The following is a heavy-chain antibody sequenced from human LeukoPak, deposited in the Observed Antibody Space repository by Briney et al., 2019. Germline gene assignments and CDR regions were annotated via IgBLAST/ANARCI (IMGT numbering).Heavy chain of an antibody. CDR3: ARHNLRFGTYYFDY. D-gene: IGHD3-10*01. CDR2: INHSGST. J-gene: IGHJ4*02. CDR1: GGSFSGYY. V-gene: IGHV4-34*01. Sequence: PSETLSLTCAVYGGSFSGYYWSWIRQPPGKGLEWIGEINHSGSTNYNPSLKSRVTISVDTSKNQFSLKLSSVTAADTAVYYCARHNLRFGTYYFDYWGQGTLVTVSS.